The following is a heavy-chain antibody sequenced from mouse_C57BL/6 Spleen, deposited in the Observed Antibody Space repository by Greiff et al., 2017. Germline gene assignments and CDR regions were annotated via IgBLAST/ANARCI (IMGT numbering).Heavy chain of an antibody. CDR1: GYTFTSYW. J-gene: IGHJ2*01. V-gene: IGHV1-55*01. D-gene: IGHD1-1*01. CDR3: ARYYYGRYYFDY. CDR2: IYPGSGST. Sequence: QVQLQQPGAELVKPGASVKMSCKASGYTFTSYWITWVKQRPGQSLEWIGDIYPGSGSTNYNEKFKSKATLTVDTSSSTAYMQLSSLTSEDSAVYYCARYYYGRYYFDYWGQGTTLTVSS.